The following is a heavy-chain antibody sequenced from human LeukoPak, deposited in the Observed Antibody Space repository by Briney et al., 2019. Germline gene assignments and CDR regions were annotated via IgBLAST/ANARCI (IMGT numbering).Heavy chain of an antibody. V-gene: IGHV3-23*01. J-gene: IGHJ3*02. CDR1: GFTFSNYA. CDR2: ISDNGAGT. CDR3: ARHLGPDI. Sequence: GGSLRLSCAPSGFTFSNYAMTWVRQAPGKGLEWVSVISDNGAGTYYVDSVKGRFTVSRDNTKKTLYLQMNSLRAEDTAVYYCARHLGPDIWGQGTKVTVSS.